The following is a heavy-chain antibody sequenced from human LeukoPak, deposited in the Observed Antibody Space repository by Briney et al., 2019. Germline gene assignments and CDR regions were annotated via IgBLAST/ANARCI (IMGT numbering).Heavy chain of an antibody. D-gene: IGHD3-22*01. V-gene: IGHV4-59*01. J-gene: IGHJ4*02. Sequence: PSETLSLTCTVSGGSISSYYWSWIRQPPGKGLEWIGYIYYSGSTNYNPSLKSRVTISVDTSKNQFSLKLSSVTAADTAVYYCARGVLDSSGYYFDYWGQGTLVTVSS. CDR2: IYYSGST. CDR1: GGSISSYY. CDR3: ARGVLDSSGYYFDY.